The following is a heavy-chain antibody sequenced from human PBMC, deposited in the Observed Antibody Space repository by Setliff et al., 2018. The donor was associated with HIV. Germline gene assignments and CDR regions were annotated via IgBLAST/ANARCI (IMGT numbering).Heavy chain of an antibody. V-gene: IGHV1-2*02. Sequence: APVKVSCKASGYSFSDYYIHWVRQAPGHGFQWMGWISPKYGGTNYAQNFQGRVTMTRDTSISTAYMELGSLGSDDTAVYFCARDTSSSYWGQGTPVTVSS. CDR2: ISPKYGGT. J-gene: IGHJ4*02. CDR1: GYSFSDYY. D-gene: IGHD2-2*01. CDR3: ARDTSSSY.